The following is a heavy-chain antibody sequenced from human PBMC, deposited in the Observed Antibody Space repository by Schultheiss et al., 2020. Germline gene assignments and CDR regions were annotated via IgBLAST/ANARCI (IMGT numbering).Heavy chain of an antibody. CDR3: ARGLGYCSSTSCLPGY. V-gene: IGHV3-30*03. CDR1: GFTFSSYG. D-gene: IGHD2-2*01. CDR2: ISNDGNNK. J-gene: IGHJ4*02. Sequence: GGSLRLSCAASGFTFSSYGMHWVRQAPGKGLEWVAVISNDGNNKYYADSVKGRFTISRDNAKNSLYLQMNSLRAEDTAVYYCARGLGYCSSTSCLPGYWGKGTLVTVSS.